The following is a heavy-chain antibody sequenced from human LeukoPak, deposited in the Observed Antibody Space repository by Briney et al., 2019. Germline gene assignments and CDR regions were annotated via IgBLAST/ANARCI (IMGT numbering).Heavy chain of an antibody. CDR1: GFTFSSYW. Sequence: GGSLRLSCAASGFTFSSYWMSWVRQAPGKGLEWVANIKQDGSEKYYVDSVKGRFTISRDNAKNSLYLQMNSLRAEDTAVYYCASLYYDYVWGTDIDYWGQGTLVTVSS. CDR2: IKQDGSEK. V-gene: IGHV3-7*01. J-gene: IGHJ4*02. CDR3: ASLYYDYVWGTDIDY. D-gene: IGHD3-16*01.